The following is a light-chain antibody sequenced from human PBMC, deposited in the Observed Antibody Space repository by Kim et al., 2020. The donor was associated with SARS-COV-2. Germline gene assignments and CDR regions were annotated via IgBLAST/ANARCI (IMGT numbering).Light chain of an antibody. V-gene: IGKV3D-15*01. J-gene: IGKJ4*01. CDR2: GAS. CDR3: QHYNNWPLT. CDR1: QSISSN. Sequence: EIVMTQSPATLSVSPGERATLSCRASQSISSNLAWYKQKPGQAPRLLIYGASIRATGIPTRFSGSGSGTEFTLTISSLQSEDLAVYFCQHYNNWPLTFGGGTKVDIK.